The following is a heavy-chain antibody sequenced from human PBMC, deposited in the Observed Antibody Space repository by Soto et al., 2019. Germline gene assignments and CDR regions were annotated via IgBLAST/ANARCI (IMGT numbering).Heavy chain of an antibody. Sequence: SVKVSCKASGGTFSSYAISWVRQAPGQGLEWMGGIIPIFGTANYAQKFQGRVTITADEPTSTAYMELSSLRSEDTAVYYCASPQNSIAVAGPYYYYYGMDVWGQGTTVTVSS. CDR1: GGTFSSYA. CDR3: ASPQNSIAVAGPYYYYYGMDV. J-gene: IGHJ6*02. D-gene: IGHD6-19*01. CDR2: IIPIFGTA. V-gene: IGHV1-69*13.